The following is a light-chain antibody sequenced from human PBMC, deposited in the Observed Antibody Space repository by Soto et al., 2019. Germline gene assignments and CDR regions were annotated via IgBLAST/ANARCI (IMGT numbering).Light chain of an antibody. Sequence: QSALTQPVSVSGSPGQSISISCTGTSSDVGSYNFVSWYQQHPVKTPKVIIYEGTKRPAGVSDRLSGSKSGNTASLTISGLQAEDEADYYCCSYAGNGTLKFGGGAKLTVL. J-gene: IGLJ2*01. CDR3: CSYAGNGTLK. V-gene: IGLV2-23*01. CDR2: EGT. CDR1: SSDVGSYNF.